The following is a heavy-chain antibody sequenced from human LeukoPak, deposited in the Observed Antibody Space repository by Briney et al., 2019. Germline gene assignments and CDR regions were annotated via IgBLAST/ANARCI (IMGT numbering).Heavy chain of an antibody. V-gene: IGHV3-30*18. CDR3: AKGHGRLPRVDSDY. CDR1: GFTFSSYG. Sequence: GRSLRLSCAASGFTFSSYGMHWVRQAPGKGLEGVGVTSHDGSNEYYEDSVKGRFTISRDNSKNTLYLQMNSLRAEDTAVYYCAKGHGRLPRVDSDYWGQGTLVTVSS. D-gene: IGHD3-16*01. CDR2: TSHDGSNE. J-gene: IGHJ4*02.